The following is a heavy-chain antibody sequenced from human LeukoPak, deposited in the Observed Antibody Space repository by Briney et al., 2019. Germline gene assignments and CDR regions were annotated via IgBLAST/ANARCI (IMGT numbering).Heavy chain of an antibody. CDR2: IIPIFGTA. J-gene: IGHJ5*02. Sequence: WASVKVSCKASGGTFSSYAISWVRQAPGQGLEWMGGIIPIFGTANYAQKFQGRVTMTRDMSTSTDSMELSSLRSEDTAIYYCARDNSVGDNAWWFDPWGQGTLVTVSS. CDR3: ARDNSVGDNAWWFDP. D-gene: IGHD1-26*01. CDR1: GGTFSSYA. V-gene: IGHV1-69*05.